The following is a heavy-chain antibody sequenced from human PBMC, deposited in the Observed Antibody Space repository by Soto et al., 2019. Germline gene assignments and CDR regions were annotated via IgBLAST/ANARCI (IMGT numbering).Heavy chain of an antibody. CDR1: GFTFSSHA. D-gene: IGHD6-13*01. Sequence: PGGSLRLSCTASGFTFSSHAMTWVRQAPGKGLEWVSGLSDSGGSIYYADSVKGRFTIFRDNSMNTLYLQMNTLRAEDTAVYYCVPYIPAAGTRHFQHWGQGTLVTVSS. CDR2: LSDSGGSI. J-gene: IGHJ1*01. CDR3: VPYIPAAGTRHFQH. V-gene: IGHV3-23*01.